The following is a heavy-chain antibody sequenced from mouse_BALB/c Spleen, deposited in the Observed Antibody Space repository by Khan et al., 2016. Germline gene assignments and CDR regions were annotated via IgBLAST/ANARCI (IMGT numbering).Heavy chain of an antibody. CDR3: ARSPTATRYFDV. J-gene: IGHJ1*01. CDR2: ISYTGST. V-gene: IGHV3-2*02. CDR1: GYSITSDYA. Sequence: EVQLQESGPGLVKPSQSLSLTCTVTGYSITSDYAWNWIRQFPGNKLEWMGYISYTGSTRYNPPLKSRISFTRDTSKNQFLLQLNSVTTEDTVTYYCARSPTATRYFDVWGAGTTVTVSS. D-gene: IGHD1-2*01.